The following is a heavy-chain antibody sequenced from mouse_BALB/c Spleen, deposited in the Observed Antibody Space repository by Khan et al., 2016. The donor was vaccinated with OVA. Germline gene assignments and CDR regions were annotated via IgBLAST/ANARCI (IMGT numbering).Heavy chain of an antibody. D-gene: IGHD1-1*01. Sequence: VQLKESGGDVVKPGGSLKLSCAASGFTFSTYGMSWVRQTPDKRLEWVATVSTGGSYTYYPDSVKGRFTISRDNAKNTLYLQMSGLKSEDTAMFYCTRLAYYYDSEGFAYWGQGTLVTVSA. V-gene: IGHV5-6*01. J-gene: IGHJ3*01. CDR2: VSTGGSYT. CDR3: TRLAYYYDSEGFAY. CDR1: GFTFSTYG.